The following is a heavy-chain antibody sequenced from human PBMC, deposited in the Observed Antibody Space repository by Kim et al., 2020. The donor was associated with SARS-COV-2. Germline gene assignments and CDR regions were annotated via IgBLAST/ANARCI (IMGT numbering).Heavy chain of an antibody. V-gene: IGHV3-23*01. D-gene: IGHD6-13*01. CDR1: GFTFSSYA. Sequence: GGSLRLSCAASGFTFSSYAMSWVRQAPGKGLEWVSAISGSGGSTYYADSVKGRFTISRDNSKNTRYLQMNSLRAEDTAVYYCARGTQQLVPNYYYYYGMDGWGQGTTVTVSS. J-gene: IGHJ6*02. CDR3: ARGTQQLVPNYYYYYGMDG. CDR2: ISGSGGST.